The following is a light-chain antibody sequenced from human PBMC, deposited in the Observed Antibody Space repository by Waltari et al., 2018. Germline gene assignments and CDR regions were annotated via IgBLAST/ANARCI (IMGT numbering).Light chain of an antibody. V-gene: IGKV3-11*01. CDR1: QSVSSY. J-gene: IGKJ5*01. CDR3: QQRTNWIT. Sequence: EIVLTQSPATLSLSPGERATLSCRASQSVSSYFAWYQHKPGQAPRLLIYGASNRATGIPARFSGSGSGTDFTLTISSLEPEDFAVYYCQQRTNWITFGQGTRLEIK. CDR2: GAS.